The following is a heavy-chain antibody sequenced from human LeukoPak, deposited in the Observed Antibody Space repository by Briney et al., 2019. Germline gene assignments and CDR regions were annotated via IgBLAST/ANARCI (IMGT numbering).Heavy chain of an antibody. J-gene: IGHJ4*02. CDR3: AKDLGVRYFDWLIPGSDY. V-gene: IGHV3-30*18. D-gene: IGHD3-9*01. CDR2: ISYDGSNK. Sequence: GGSLRLSCAASGFTFSSYGMHWVRQAPGKGLEWVAVISYDGSNKYYADSVKGRFTISRDNSKNTLYLQMNSLKAEDTAVYYCAKDLGVRYFDWLIPGSDYWGQGTLVTVSS. CDR1: GFTFSSYG.